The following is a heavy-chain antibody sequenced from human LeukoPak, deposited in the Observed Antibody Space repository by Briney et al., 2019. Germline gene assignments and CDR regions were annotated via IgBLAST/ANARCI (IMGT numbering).Heavy chain of an antibody. CDR2: IHTTGST. V-gene: IGHV4-4*07. CDR3: AKEDGEAYQRSLDY. Sequence: SETLSLTCSVSGGSFSSYFWTWIRQPAGKGLEWIGRIHTTGSTNYSPSLKSRVTMSVDTSKNHFSLNLSSVTAADTAVYYCAKEDGEAYQRSLDYWGQGTLVTVSS. J-gene: IGHJ4*02. CDR1: GGSFSSYF. D-gene: IGHD3-10*01.